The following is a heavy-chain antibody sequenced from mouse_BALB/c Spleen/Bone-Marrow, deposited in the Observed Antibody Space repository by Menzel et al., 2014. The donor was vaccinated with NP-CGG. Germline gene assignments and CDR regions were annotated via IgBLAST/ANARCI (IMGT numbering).Heavy chain of an antibody. D-gene: IGHD1-1*01. CDR1: GYTFTSYD. V-gene: IGHV1S56*01. J-gene: IGHJ1*01. CDR3: ARSGSYYYGAYWYFDV. Sequence: QVQLQQSGPELAEPGALVKISCRASGYTFTSYDINWVKQRPGQGLEWIGWIYPGDGSTMYNEKFKGKATLTADKSSSTAYMQLSSLTSENSAVYFCARSGSYYYGAYWYFDVWGAGTTVTVSS. CDR2: IYPGDGST.